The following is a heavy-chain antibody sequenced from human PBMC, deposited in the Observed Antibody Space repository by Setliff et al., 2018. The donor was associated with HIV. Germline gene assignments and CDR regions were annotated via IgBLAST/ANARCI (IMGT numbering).Heavy chain of an antibody. D-gene: IGHD2-15*01. Sequence: GASVKVSCKAAGYTFTSYGIIWVRQAPGQGLEWMGWMNPNSGDAGYAQKFQGRVTITGDTSVSTAYMELSGLGLDDTAVYYCARDSRDVVVVIAPEPEPYYYYGMDVWGEGTTVTVSS. V-gene: IGHV1-8*01. CDR1: GYTFTSYG. J-gene: IGHJ6*04. CDR3: ARDSRDVVVVIAPEPEPYYYYGMDV. CDR2: MNPNSGDA.